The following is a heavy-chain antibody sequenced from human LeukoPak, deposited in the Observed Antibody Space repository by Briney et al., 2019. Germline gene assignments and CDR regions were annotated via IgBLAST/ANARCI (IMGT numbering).Heavy chain of an antibody. J-gene: IGHJ3*02. V-gene: IGHV4-59*01. CDR3: ARDQGAFDI. Sequence: SETQSLTCTVSGGSLSNYYWSWIRQPPGKGLEWIAYIHHGGSINHNPSLKSRVTISLDTSRTQFSLKLNSVTAADTAVYYCARDQGAFDIWGQGTMVTVSS. CDR2: IHHGGSI. CDR1: GGSLSNYY.